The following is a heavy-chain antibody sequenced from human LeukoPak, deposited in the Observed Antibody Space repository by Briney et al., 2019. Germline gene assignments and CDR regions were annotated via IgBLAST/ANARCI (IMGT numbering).Heavy chain of an antibody. D-gene: IGHD4-17*01. CDR2: VSGSGDGT. CDR3: AKERLGGNYGDYAVDY. V-gene: IGHV3-23*01. CDR1: GFTFTSYA. Sequence: GSLRLSCAASGFTFTSYAMGWVRQAPGKGLEWVSSVSGSGDGTYYADSVKGRFTISRDNSKKTPDLHMDSLRAEDTAVYYCAKERLGGNYGDYAVDYWGQGTMVTVSS. J-gene: IGHJ4*02.